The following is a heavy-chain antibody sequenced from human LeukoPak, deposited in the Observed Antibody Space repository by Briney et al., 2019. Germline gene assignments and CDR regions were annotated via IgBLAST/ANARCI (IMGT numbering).Heavy chain of an antibody. CDR2: IYYTGST. Sequence: PSETLSLTCTVSGGSIRSTSYYWGCVRQPPVKGLEWIGNIYYTGSTYYNPSLKSRVTISVNTSKNQFSLRLTSVTAADTAVYYCARTTGSFYFYYYMDVWGKGTTVTVSS. J-gene: IGHJ6*03. CDR3: ARTTGSFYFYYYMDV. CDR1: GGSIRSTSYY. D-gene: IGHD1-26*01. V-gene: IGHV4-39*07.